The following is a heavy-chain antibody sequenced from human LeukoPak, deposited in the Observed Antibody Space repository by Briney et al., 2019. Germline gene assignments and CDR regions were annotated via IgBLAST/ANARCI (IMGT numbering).Heavy chain of an antibody. J-gene: IGHJ4*02. CDR3: AKSSSRLDTSSFEY. D-gene: IGHD5-18*01. CDR1: GFTFSSYG. CDR2: IQYDGSDK. V-gene: IGHV3-30*02. Sequence: GRSLRLSCAASGFTFSSYGIHWVRQAPGKGLEWVTFIQYDGSDKYADSVKGRFTISRDNSKNVLYLQMNSLRAEDTALYYCAKSSSRLDTSSFEYWGQGTLVTVS.